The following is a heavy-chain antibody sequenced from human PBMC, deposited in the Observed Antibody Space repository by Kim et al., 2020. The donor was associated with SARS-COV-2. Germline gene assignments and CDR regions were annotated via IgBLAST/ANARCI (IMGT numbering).Heavy chain of an antibody. J-gene: IGHJ5*02. CDR3: AKGGRVCAGGICNWFDT. V-gene: IGHV3-23*01. D-gene: IGHD2-8*02. CDR2: VRYDGVST. Sequence: GGSLRLSCASSGFSFNTYAMTWVRQAPGKGLEWVSSVRYDGVSTSYADSVQGRFTISRDTSENTVYLQMNSLRDEDTAVYYGAKGGRVCAGGICNWFDTWGPRTLVSVSS. CDR1: GFSFNTYA.